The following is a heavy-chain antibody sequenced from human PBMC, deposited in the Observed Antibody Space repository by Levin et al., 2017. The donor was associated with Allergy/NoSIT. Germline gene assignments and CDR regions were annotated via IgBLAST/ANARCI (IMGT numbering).Heavy chain of an antibody. CDR3: ARGFIAYRSGWGPVSDY. CDR1: GFTFSTYA. V-gene: IGHV3-30*04. Sequence: GGSLRLSCAASGFTFSTYAMHWVRQSPGKGLEWVAFISFDGTQKHYVDSVRGRFTISRDNSKNTLYLEIKSLRGEDTAVYYCARGFIAYRSGWGPVSDYWGQGTLVTVSS. CDR2: ISFDGTQK. D-gene: IGHD6-19*01. J-gene: IGHJ4*02.